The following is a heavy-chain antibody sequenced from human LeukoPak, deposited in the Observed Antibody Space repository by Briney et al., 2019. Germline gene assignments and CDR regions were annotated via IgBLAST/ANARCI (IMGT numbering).Heavy chain of an antibody. CDR1: GGSISSGGYY. CDR2: IYYSGST. V-gene: IGHV4-31*03. Sequence: SETLSLTCTVSGGSISSGGYYWSWIRQHPGKGLEWIGYIYYSGSTYYNPSLKSRVTISVDTSKNQFSLKLSSVTAADTAVYYCARHTAIAAAGYFDYWGQGTLVTVSS. J-gene: IGHJ4*02. CDR3: ARHTAIAAAGYFDY. D-gene: IGHD6-13*01.